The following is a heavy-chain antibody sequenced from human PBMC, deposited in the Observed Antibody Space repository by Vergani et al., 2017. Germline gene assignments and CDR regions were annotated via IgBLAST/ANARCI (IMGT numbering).Heavy chain of an antibody. CDR3: ATYYDSSGYLKYFQH. J-gene: IGHJ1*01. V-gene: IGHV1-69*01. Sequence: VSCKASGGTFSSYAISWVRQAPGQGLEWMGGIIPIFGTANYAQKFQGRVTITADESTSTAYMELSSLRSEDTAVYYCATYYDSSGYLKYFQHWGQGTLVTVSS. D-gene: IGHD3-22*01. CDR1: GGTFSSYA. CDR2: IIPIFGTA.